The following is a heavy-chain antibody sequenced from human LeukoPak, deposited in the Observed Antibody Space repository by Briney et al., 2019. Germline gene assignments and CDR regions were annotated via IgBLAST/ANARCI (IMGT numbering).Heavy chain of an antibody. V-gene: IGHV3-13*01. CDR1: GFTFSSYD. CDR3: ARATVIGTGSVPGFLDV. D-gene: IGHD6-19*01. Sequence: TGGSLRLSCAASGFTFSSYDMHWVRQVAGKGLEWVSSIGTIGDTFYPGSVKGRFTISRENAKNSLYLQMNSLRAGDTAVYYCARATVIGTGSVPGFLDVWGKGTTVTVSS. J-gene: IGHJ6*04. CDR2: IGTIGDT.